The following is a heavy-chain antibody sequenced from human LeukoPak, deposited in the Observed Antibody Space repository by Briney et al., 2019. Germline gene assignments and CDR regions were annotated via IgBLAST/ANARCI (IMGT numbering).Heavy chain of an antibody. V-gene: IGHV3-33*01. CDR2: IWYDGSNK. CDR1: GFTFSSYG. J-gene: IGHJ3*02. Sequence: GRSLRLSCAASGFTFSSYGMHWVRQAPGKGLEWVAVIWYDGSNKYYADSVKGRFTISRDNSKNTLYLQMNSLRAEDTAVYYCARDWDYGDSGHAFDIWGQGTMVTVSS. CDR3: ARDWDYGDSGHAFDI. D-gene: IGHD4-17*01.